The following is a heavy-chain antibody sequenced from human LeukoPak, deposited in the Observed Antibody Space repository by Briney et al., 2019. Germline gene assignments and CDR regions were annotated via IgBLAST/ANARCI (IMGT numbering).Heavy chain of an antibody. CDR3: ARAHDSYYCYYMDV. J-gene: IGHJ6*03. CDR2: IYTSGST. V-gene: IGHV4-61*02. Sequence: PSQTLSLTCTVSGGSISSGSYYWSWIRQPAGKGLEWIGRIYTSGSTNYNPSLKSRVTISVDTSKNQFSLKLSSVTAADTAVYYCARAHDSYYCYYMDVWGKGTTVTVSS. D-gene: IGHD3-16*01. CDR1: GGSISSGSYY.